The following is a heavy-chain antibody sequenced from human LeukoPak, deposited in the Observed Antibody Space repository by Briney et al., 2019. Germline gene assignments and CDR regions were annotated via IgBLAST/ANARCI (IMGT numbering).Heavy chain of an antibody. CDR1: GYTFTGYY. J-gene: IGHJ4*02. V-gene: IGHV1-2*02. CDR2: INPNSGGT. Sequence: ASVKVSCKASGYTFTGYYMHWVRQAPGQGLEWMGWINPNSGGTNYAQKFQGRVTMTRDTSISTAYMELSRLRSDDTAVYYCARTTYYYDGRPPLDYWGQGTLVTVSS. CDR3: ARTTYYYDGRPPLDY. D-gene: IGHD3-22*01.